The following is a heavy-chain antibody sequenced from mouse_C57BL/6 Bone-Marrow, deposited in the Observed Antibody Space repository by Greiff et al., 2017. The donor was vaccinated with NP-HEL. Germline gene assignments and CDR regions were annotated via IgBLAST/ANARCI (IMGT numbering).Heavy chain of an antibody. CDR1: GYTFTTYP. CDR2: FHPYNDDT. J-gene: IGHJ3*01. Sequence: QVHVKQSGAELVKPGASVKMSCKASGYTFTTYPIEWMKQNHGKSLEWIGNFHPYNDDTKYNEKFKGKATLTVEKSSSTVYLELSRLTSDDSAVYYCARSGYSNYVLAYWGQGTLVTVSA. V-gene: IGHV1-47*01. CDR3: ARSGYSNYVLAY. D-gene: IGHD2-5*01.